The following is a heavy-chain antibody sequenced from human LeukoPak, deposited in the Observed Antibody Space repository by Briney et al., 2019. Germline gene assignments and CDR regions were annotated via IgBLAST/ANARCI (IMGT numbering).Heavy chain of an antibody. CDR1: GFSISTND. V-gene: IGHV3-66*04. Sequence: GGSLRLSCIASGFSISTNDMNWVRQAPGKGLEWVSLIYISGVTKYADSVQGRFTISRDTSTLYLQMNSLTAEDTAIYYCAKRRPPFWGQGTLVTVSS. CDR2: IYISGVT. CDR3: AKRRPPF. J-gene: IGHJ4*02.